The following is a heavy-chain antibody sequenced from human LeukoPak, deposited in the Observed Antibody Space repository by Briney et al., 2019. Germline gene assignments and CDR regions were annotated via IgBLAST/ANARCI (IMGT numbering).Heavy chain of an antibody. J-gene: IGHJ4*02. CDR2: ISYDGSNK. V-gene: IGHV3-30-3*01. CDR1: GFTFSSYA. CDR3: ATRLLRFLEWPRLYFDY. D-gene: IGHD3-3*01. Sequence: GGSLRLSCAASGFTFSSYAMHWVRQAPGKGLEWVAVISYDGSNKYYADSVKGRFTISRDNSKNTLYLQMNSLRAEDTAVYYCATRLLRFLEWPRLYFDYWGQGTLVTVSS.